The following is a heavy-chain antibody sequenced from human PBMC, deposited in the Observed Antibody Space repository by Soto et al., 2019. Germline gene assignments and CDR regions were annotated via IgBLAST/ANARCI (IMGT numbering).Heavy chain of an antibody. Sequence: QVQLVQSGAEVKKPGASVKVSCKASGYTFTSYAMHWVRQAPGQRLEWMGWINAGNGNTKYSQKFQGRVTITRDTSASTAYMELSSLRSEDTAVYYCARGSLGDGWVYYFDYWGQGTLVTVSS. V-gene: IGHV1-3*01. J-gene: IGHJ4*02. D-gene: IGHD6-19*01. CDR1: GYTFTSYA. CDR3: ARGSLGDGWVYYFDY. CDR2: INAGNGNT.